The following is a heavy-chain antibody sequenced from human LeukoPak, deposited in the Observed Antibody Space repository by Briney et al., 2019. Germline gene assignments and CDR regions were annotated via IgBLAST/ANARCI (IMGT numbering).Heavy chain of an antibody. CDR1: GFTFSSYG. D-gene: IGHD6-6*01. Sequence: PGRSLRLSCAASGFTFSSYGMHWVRQAPGKGLEWVSSISSSSSYIYYADSVKGRFTISRDNAKNSLYLQMNSLRAEDTAVYYCASLYSSSSEDAFDIWGQGTMVTVSS. V-gene: IGHV3-21*04. CDR3: ASLYSSSSEDAFDI. CDR2: ISSSSSYI. J-gene: IGHJ3*02.